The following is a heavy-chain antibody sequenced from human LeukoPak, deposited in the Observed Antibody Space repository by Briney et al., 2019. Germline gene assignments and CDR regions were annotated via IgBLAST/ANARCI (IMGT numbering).Heavy chain of an antibody. J-gene: IGHJ6*02. CDR1: GYTFTGYY. V-gene: IGHV1-2*02. D-gene: IGHD5-12*01. CDR3: ARDGDIEDVATIGPYYYYGMDV. Sequence: ASVEVSCKASGYTFTGYYMHRVRQAPGQGLEWMGWINPNSGGTNYAQKFQGRVTMTRDTSISTAYMELSRLRSDDTAVYYCARDGDIEDVATIGPYYYYGMDVWGQGTTVTVSS. CDR2: INPNSGGT.